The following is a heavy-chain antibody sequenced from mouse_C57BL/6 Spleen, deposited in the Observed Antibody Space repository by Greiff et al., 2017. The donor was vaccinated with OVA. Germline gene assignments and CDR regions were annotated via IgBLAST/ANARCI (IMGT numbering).Heavy chain of an antibody. D-gene: IGHD2-4*01. CDR3: AREGYDSFDY. CDR2: ISSGGSYT. Sequence: DVKLVESGGDLVKPGGSLKLSCAASGFTFSSYGMSWVRQTPDKRLEWVATISSGGSYTYYPDSVKGRFTISRDNAKNTLYLQMSSLKSEDTAMYYCAREGYDSFDYWGQGTTLTVSS. V-gene: IGHV5-6*02. J-gene: IGHJ2*01. CDR1: GFTFSSYG.